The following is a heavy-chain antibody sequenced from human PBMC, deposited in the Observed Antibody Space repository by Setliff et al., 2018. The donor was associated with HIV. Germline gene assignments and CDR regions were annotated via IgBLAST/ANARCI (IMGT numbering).Heavy chain of an antibody. CDR3: VKWNYPNS. D-gene: IGHD1-7*01. CDR1: GFTFKNYA. V-gene: IGHV3-23*01. Sequence: LRLSCAASGFTFKNYAMSWVRQAPGKGLEWVSGIGGSGAKTNYADFVKGRFTMSRDSAKNTLYLQMNSLRVEDTAVYYCVKWNYPNSWGQGTLVTVSS. CDR2: IGGSGAKT. J-gene: IGHJ4*02.